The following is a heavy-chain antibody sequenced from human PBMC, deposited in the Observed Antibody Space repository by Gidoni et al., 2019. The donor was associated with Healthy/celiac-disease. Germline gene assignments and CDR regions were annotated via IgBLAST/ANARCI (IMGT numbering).Heavy chain of an antibody. J-gene: IGHJ4*02. Sequence: EVQLVESGGGLVKPGGSRRLSCAASGFTFSSYSMNWVRQAPGKGLEWVSSISSSSSYIYYADSVKGRFTISRDNAKNSLYLQMNSLRAEDTAVYYCARDPSTIFGVVTHFDYWGQGTLVTVSS. CDR2: ISSSSSYI. CDR1: GFTFSSYS. CDR3: ARDPSTIFGVVTHFDY. D-gene: IGHD3-3*01. V-gene: IGHV3-21*01.